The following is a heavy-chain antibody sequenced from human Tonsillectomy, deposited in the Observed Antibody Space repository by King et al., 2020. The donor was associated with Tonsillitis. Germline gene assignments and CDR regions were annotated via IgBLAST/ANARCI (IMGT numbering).Heavy chain of an antibody. CDR2: ISSNGGST. D-gene: IGHD5-18*01. V-gene: IGHV3-64D*06. J-gene: IGHJ4*02. CDR3: VKGVDTAMGIDY. CDR1: GFTFSSYD. Sequence: VQLVESGGGLVQPGGSLRLSCSASGFTFSSYDMYWVRQAPGKGLEYVSAISSNGGSTYYADSVKGRFTISRDNSKNTLYLQMSSLRAEDTAVYYCVKGVDTAMGIDYWGQGTLVTVSS.